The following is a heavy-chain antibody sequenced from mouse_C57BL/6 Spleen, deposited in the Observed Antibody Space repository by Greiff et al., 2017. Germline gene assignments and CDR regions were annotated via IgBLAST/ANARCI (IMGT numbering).Heavy chain of an antibody. CDR2: IYPGDGDT. J-gene: IGHJ4*01. Sequence: QVNVKQSGAELVQPGASVKISCKASGYAFSSYWMNWVKQRPGTGLEWIGQIYPGDGDTNYNGKFKGKATLTADKSTSTAFMQLSSLTSEDTSVYFGARTGHYYAMDYWGQGTSVTVAS. D-gene: IGHD4-1*01. CDR3: ARTGHYYAMDY. V-gene: IGHV1-80*01. CDR1: GYAFSSYW.